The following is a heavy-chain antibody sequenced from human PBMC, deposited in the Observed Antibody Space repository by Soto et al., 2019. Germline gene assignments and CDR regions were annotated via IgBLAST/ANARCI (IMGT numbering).Heavy chain of an antibody. D-gene: IGHD2-15*01. V-gene: IGHV1-69*06. Sequence: GASVKVSCKASGGTFSSYAISWVRQAPGQGLEWMGGIIPIFGTANYAQKFQGRVTITADKSTSTAYMELSSLRSEDTAVYYCARGAHIKYCSGGSCYSNWFDPWGRGTLVTVSS. J-gene: IGHJ5*02. CDR3: ARGAHIKYCSGGSCYSNWFDP. CDR2: IIPIFGTA. CDR1: GGTFSSYA.